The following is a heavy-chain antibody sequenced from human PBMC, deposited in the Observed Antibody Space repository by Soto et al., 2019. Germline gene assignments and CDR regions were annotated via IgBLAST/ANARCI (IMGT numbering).Heavy chain of an antibody. CDR1: GFTFGNYA. CDR2: ISGGGDAT. Sequence: GVLRLSCAASGFTFGNYAFSWVRQAPGKGLEWVSVISGGGDATYYPDSVKGRFTTSRDNSKNTLYLQMNSLRAEDTAIYFCAADLVAGSGSLGHWGQGALVTVSS. V-gene: IGHV3-23*01. J-gene: IGHJ4*02. CDR3: AADLVAGSGSLGH. D-gene: IGHD3-10*01.